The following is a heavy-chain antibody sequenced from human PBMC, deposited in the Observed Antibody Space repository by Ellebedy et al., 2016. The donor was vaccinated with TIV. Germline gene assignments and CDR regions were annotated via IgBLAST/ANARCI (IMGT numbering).Heavy chain of an antibody. CDR3: ARGQTGMTPGPDV. V-gene: IGHV1-2*02. Sequence: ASVKVSCKTSGYNFNGFYMHWVRQAPGQGLEWMGWINPNSGGTNYAQKFQGRVTITRETSISTAYMELNGLISDDTAMYYCARGQTGMTPGPDVWGQGTTVTVSS. CDR1: GYNFNGFY. CDR2: INPNSGGT. J-gene: IGHJ6*02. D-gene: IGHD1-1*01.